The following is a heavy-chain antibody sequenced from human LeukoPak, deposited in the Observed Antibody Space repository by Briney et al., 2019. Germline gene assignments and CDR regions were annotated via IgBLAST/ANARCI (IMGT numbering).Heavy chain of an antibody. V-gene: IGHV3-21*01. J-gene: IGHJ5*02. CDR1: GFTFSSYS. CDR2: ISSSSSYI. CDR3: ARERSSGSGWYS. D-gene: IGHD6-19*01. Sequence: GGSLRLSCAASGFTFSSYSMNWVRQAPGKGLEWVSSISSSSSYIYYADSVKGRFTISRDNAKNSLYLQMNSLRAGDTAVYYCARERSSGSGWYSWGQGTLVTVSS.